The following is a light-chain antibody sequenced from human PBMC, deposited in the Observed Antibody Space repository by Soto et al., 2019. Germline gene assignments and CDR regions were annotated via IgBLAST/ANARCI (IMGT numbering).Light chain of an antibody. CDR3: QQSYSLPHT. CDR1: QSISSY. CDR2: ATS. V-gene: IGKV1-39*01. J-gene: IGKJ2*01. Sequence: DIQMTQSPSSLSASVGDRVTITCRASQSISSYLNWYQQIPGKAPKVLIYATSSLQSGVPSRFSGSGSGTEFTLTISSLQPEDFATYYCQQSYSLPHTFGQGTRLEIK.